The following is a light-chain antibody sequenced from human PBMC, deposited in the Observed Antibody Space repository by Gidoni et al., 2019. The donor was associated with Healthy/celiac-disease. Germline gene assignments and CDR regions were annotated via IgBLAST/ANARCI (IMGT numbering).Light chain of an antibody. CDR3: QQSYSTPT. V-gene: IGKV1-39*01. J-gene: IGKJ1*01. Sequence: DIQMTQSPSSLSASVGDRVTITCRASQSISSYLNWYQQKPGKAPKLLIYAASRLQSGVPSRFSSSGSGTDFTLPISSLQPEDFATYYCQQSYSTPTFGQGTKVEIK. CDR2: AAS. CDR1: QSISSY.